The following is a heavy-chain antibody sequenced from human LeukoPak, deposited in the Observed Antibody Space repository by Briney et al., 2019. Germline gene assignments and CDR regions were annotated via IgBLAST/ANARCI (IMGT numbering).Heavy chain of an antibody. CDR1: GGSISSGGYS. V-gene: IGHV4-39*07. Sequence: SETLSLTCAVSGGSISSGGYSWGWIRQPPGKGLEWIGSIYYSGSTYYNPSLKSRVTISVDTSKNQFSPKLSSVTAADTAVYYCARDLGSSWNRWFDPWGQGTLVTVSS. J-gene: IGHJ5*02. D-gene: IGHD6-13*01. CDR3: ARDLGSSWNRWFDP. CDR2: IYYSGST.